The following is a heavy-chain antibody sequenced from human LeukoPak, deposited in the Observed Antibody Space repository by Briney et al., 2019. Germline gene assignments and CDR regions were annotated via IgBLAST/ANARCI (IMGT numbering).Heavy chain of an antibody. CDR2: ISSSSSTI. Sequence: GGSLRLSCAASGFTFSDYYMNWIRQPPGKGLEWVSYISSSSSTIYYADSVKGRFTISRDNAKNSLYLQMNSLRAEDTAVYYCAELGITMIGGVWGKGTTVTISS. V-gene: IGHV3-11*04. CDR1: GFTFSDYY. D-gene: IGHD3-10*02. J-gene: IGHJ6*04. CDR3: AELGITMIGGV.